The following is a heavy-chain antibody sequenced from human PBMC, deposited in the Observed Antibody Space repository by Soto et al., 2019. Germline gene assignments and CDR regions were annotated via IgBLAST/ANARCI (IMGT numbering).Heavy chain of an antibody. Sequence: SAALSLTCAVYVGSFSGYYWSWIRQPPGKGLEWIGEINHSGSTNYNPSLKSRVTISVDTSKNQFSLKLSSVTAADTAVYYCARRSGGYSYGYDIDYWGQGTLVTVSS. V-gene: IGHV4-34*01. CDR2: INHSGST. J-gene: IGHJ4*02. CDR3: ARRSGGYSYGYDIDY. CDR1: VGSFSGYY. D-gene: IGHD5-18*01.